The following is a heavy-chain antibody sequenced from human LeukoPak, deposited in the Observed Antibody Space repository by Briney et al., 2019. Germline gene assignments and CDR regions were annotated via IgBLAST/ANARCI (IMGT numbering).Heavy chain of an antibody. J-gene: IGHJ1*01. D-gene: IGHD6-13*01. CDR2: ISGSGGST. Sequence: GGSLRLSCAASGFTFTSYAMNWVRQAPGKGLEWVSAISGSGGSTYYADSVKGRFTISRDNSKNTLYLQMNSLRAEDTAVYYCATHSSSWYEYFQHWGQGTLVTVSS. V-gene: IGHV3-23*01. CDR3: ATHSSSWYEYFQH. CDR1: GFTFTSYA.